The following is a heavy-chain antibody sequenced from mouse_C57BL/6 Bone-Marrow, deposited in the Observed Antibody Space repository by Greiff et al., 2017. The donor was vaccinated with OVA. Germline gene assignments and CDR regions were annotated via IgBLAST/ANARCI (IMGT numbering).Heavy chain of an antibody. CDR2: ISSGGSYT. V-gene: IGHV5-6*01. CDR1: GFTFSSYG. Sequence: EVKLQESGGDLVKPGGSLKLSCAASGFTFSSYGMSWVRQTPDKRLEWVATISSGGSYTYYPDSVKGRFTISRDNAKNTLYLQISSLKSEDTAMYYCARQGITTVSHYWGEGTTLTVSS. D-gene: IGHD1-1*01. J-gene: IGHJ2*01. CDR3: ARQGITTVSHY.